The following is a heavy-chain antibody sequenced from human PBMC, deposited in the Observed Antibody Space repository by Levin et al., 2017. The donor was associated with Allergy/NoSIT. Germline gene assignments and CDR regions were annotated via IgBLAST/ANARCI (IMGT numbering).Heavy chain of an antibody. Sequence: LSLTCAASGFTFSNYSMNWVRQAPGKGLEWVSSISSRSSNIYYADSVKGRFTISRDNAKNSLYLQMNSLRAEETAVYYCARDSTAVSSDYWGQGTLVTVSS. CDR3: ARDSTAVSSDY. J-gene: IGHJ4*02. V-gene: IGHV3-21*01. CDR1: GFTFSNYS. D-gene: IGHD4-11*01. CDR2: ISSRSSNI.